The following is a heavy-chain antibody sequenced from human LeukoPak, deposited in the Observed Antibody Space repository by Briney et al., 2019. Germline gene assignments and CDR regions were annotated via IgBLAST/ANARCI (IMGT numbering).Heavy chain of an antibody. CDR3: ARGDYDGSGSLNY. Sequence: GGSLRLSCAASGFTFSSYGMHWVRQAPGKGLDWVAFIRYDAKNKYYADFVKGRFTISRDNSKNTLYLQMNSLRDEDTAVYYCARGDYDGSGSLNYWGQGTLVTVSS. V-gene: IGHV3-30*02. CDR1: GFTFSSYG. CDR2: IRYDAKNK. J-gene: IGHJ4*02. D-gene: IGHD3-22*01.